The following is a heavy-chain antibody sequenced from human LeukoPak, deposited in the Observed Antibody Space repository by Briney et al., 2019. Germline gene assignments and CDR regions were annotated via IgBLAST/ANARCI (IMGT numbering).Heavy chain of an antibody. V-gene: IGHV4-31*02. J-gene: IGHJ4*02. D-gene: IGHD3-10*01. Sequence: PSETLSLTWTVSGGSISSGGYYWSWIRQHPGKGLEWIGYIYYSGSTYYNPSLKSRVTISVDTSKNQFSLKLSSVTAADTAVYYCARVLVRGVMFDYWGQGTLVTVSS. CDR2: IYYSGST. CDR1: GGSISSGGYY. CDR3: ARVLVRGVMFDY.